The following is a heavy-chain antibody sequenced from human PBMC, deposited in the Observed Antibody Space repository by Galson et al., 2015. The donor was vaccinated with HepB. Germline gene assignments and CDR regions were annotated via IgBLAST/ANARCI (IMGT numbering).Heavy chain of an antibody. V-gene: IGHV3-30*18. CDR3: AKDSSGGSGWLGEADY. Sequence: SLRLSCAASGFTFSSYGMHWVRQAPGKGLEWVAVISYDGSNKYYADSVKGRFTISRDNSKNTLYLQMNSLRAEDTAVYYCAKDSSGGSGWLGEADYWGQGTLVTVSS. D-gene: IGHD6-19*01. CDR2: ISYDGSNK. J-gene: IGHJ4*02. CDR1: GFTFSSYG.